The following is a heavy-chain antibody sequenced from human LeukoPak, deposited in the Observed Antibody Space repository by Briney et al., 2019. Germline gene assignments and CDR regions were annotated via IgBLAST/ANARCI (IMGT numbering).Heavy chain of an antibody. CDR2: IRSKTNNYAT. CDR1: GFTFSNSD. J-gene: IGHJ4*02. D-gene: IGHD2-15*01. Sequence: GRSLRLSCAASGFTFSNSDIHWVRQASGRGLEWVGRIRSKTNNYATAYAASVSGRFTISRDDSKNTAYLQMNALKTEDTAVYFCTRQDCSGGPCSFVDYWGQGTLVTVSS. V-gene: IGHV3-73*01. CDR3: TRQDCSGGPCSFVDY.